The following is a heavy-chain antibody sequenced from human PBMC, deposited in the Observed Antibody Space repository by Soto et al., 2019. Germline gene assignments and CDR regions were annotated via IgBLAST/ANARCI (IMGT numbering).Heavy chain of an antibody. CDR2: INSDGSST. CDR1: GFTFSSYW. D-gene: IGHD3-3*01. Sequence: GGSLRLSCAASGFTFSSYWMHWVRQAPGKGLVWVSRINSDGSSTSYADSVKGRFTISRDNAKNTLYLQMNSLRAEDTAVYYYARGWNYYGMDVWGQGTTVTVSS. V-gene: IGHV3-74*01. CDR3: ARGWNYYGMDV. J-gene: IGHJ6*02.